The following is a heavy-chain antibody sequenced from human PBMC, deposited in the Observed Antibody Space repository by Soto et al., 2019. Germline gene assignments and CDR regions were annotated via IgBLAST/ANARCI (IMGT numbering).Heavy chain of an antibody. CDR3: AGDHYGYWYFDL. Sequence: EVQLLESGGGLVQPGGSLRLYCAASGFTFSSYAMSWVRQAPGKGLEWVSAISGSGGSTYYADSVKGRFTISRDNSKNTLYLQMNSLRAEDTAVYYCAGDHYGYWYFDLWGRGTLVTVSS. CDR2: ISGSGGST. J-gene: IGHJ2*01. CDR1: GFTFSSYA. V-gene: IGHV3-23*01. D-gene: IGHD3-16*01.